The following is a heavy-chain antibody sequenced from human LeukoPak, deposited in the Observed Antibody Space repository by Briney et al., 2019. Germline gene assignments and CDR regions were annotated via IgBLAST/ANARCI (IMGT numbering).Heavy chain of an antibody. D-gene: IGHD3-10*01. J-gene: IGHJ5*02. CDR2: FDPEDGET. CDR3: ATDRAYMVRGERDNWFDP. V-gene: IGHV1-24*01. Sequence: ASVTVSCKVSGYTLTELSMHWVRQAPGKGLEWMGGFDPEDGETIYAQKFQGRVTMTEDTSTDTAYMELSSLRSEDTAVYYCATDRAYMVRGERDNWFDPWGQGTLVTVSS. CDR1: GYTLTELS.